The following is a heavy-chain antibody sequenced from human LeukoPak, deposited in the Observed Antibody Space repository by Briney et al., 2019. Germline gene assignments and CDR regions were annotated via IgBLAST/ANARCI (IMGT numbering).Heavy chain of an antibody. Sequence: GASVKVSCKASGYTFTSYGISWVRQAPGQGLEWMGWISAYNGNTNYAQKLQGRVTMTTDTSTSTAYMEPRSLRSDDTAVYYCARSPLGYCSSTSCEDPWFDYWGQGTLVTVSS. CDR1: GYTFTSYG. CDR2: ISAYNGNT. V-gene: IGHV1-18*04. D-gene: IGHD2-2*01. J-gene: IGHJ4*02. CDR3: ARSPLGYCSSTSCEDPWFDY.